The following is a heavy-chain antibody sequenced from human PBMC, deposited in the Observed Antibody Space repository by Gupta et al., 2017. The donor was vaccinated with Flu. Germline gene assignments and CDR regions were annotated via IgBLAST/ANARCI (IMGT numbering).Heavy chain of an antibody. Sequence: FSTYVMSWVRQAPGKGLEWVSAVSGSGAITYYADSVRGRFTISRDNSKNSLYLLMNSLRAEDTAIYYCAKQIDGVPYALDVWGRGTTVTVSS. V-gene: IGHV3-23*01. CDR2: VSGSGAIT. J-gene: IGHJ6*02. D-gene: IGHD2-2*01. CDR3: AKQIDGVPYALDV. CDR1: FSTYV.